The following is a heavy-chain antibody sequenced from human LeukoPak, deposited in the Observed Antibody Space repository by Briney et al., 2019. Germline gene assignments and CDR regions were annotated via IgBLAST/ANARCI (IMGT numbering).Heavy chain of an antibody. V-gene: IGHV3-48*02. D-gene: IGHD6-19*01. CDR3: ARDASGWYP. Sequence: GGSLRLSCAASGFTFSSYTMNWVRQAPGKGLEWLSYISSSSSNIYYADSVKGRFTISRDNAKNSVYLQMNNLRDEDTAVYYCARDASGWYPWGQGTLVTVSS. J-gene: IGHJ4*02. CDR2: ISSSSSNI. CDR1: GFTFSSYT.